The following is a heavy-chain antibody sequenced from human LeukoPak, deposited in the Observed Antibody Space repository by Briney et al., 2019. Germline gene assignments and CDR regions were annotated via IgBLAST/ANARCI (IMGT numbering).Heavy chain of an antibody. D-gene: IGHD2-2*01. CDR1: GFNSRNYG. J-gene: IGHJ4*02. V-gene: IGHV3-30*02. CDR3: YCSSPNCYAAGDY. CDR2: IRHDGSDK. Sequence: GGSLRLSCAASGFNSRNYGMHWVRQAPGKGLEWVAFIRHDGSDKYYADSVKGRFTISRDNSKNTLYLQMSSLRAEDTAVYYCYCSSPNCYAAGDYWGQGTLVTVSS.